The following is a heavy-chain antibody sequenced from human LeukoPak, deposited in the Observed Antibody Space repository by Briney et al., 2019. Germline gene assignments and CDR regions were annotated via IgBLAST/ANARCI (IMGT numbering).Heavy chain of an antibody. CDR3: TRPGYSSSSGDY. CDR1: GFTFSGSA. V-gene: IGHV3-73*01. Sequence: HTGGSLRLSCAASGFTFSGSAMHWVRQASGKGLEWVGRIRNKANSYATAYAASVKGRFTISRDDSKNTAYLQMNSLKTEDTAVYYCTRPGYSSSSGDYWGQGTLVTVSS. CDR2: IRNKANSYAT. D-gene: IGHD6-6*01. J-gene: IGHJ4*02.